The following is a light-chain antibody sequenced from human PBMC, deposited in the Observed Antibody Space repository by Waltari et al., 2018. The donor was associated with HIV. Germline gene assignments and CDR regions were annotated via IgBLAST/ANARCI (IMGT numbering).Light chain of an antibody. CDR2: RSN. V-gene: IGLV1-47*01. J-gene: IGLJ3*02. Sequence: QSVLTQPPSASGTPGQRVTISCYGSSSNIGNNYVYWYQQFPGTAHKVLIYRSNQRPSGVPDRFSGSKSGTSASMAISWVRYEVEADYYSAAWEDSLSCPVFGGGTKLIVL. CDR3: AAWEDSLSCPV. CDR1: SSNIGNNY.